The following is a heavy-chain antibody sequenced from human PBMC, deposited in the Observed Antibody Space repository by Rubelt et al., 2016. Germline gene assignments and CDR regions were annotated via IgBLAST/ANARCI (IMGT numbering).Heavy chain of an antibody. CDR1: GFTFSSYE. CDR3: ARSDIVATITDY. J-gene: IGHJ4*02. Sequence: VQLVESGGGLVKPGGSLRLSCAASGFTFSSYEMNWVRQAPGKGLEWVSYISSSGSTIYYADSVKGRFTISRDNAKNSLYLQMNGLRAEDTAVYYCARSDIVATITDYWGQGTLVTVSS. D-gene: IGHD5-12*01. CDR2: ISSSGSTI. V-gene: IGHV3-48*03.